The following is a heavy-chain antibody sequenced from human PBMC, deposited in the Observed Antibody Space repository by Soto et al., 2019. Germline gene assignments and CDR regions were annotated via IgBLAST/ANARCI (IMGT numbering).Heavy chain of an antibody. D-gene: IGHD3-10*01. CDR3: VCASDRGFPGSFDP. V-gene: IGHV1-2*02. J-gene: IGHJ5*02. CDR2: INPNSGTT. CDR1: GYTFTGYG. Sequence: GASVKVSCKASGYTFTGYGIHWVRQAPGQGLEWMGWINPNSGTTNYAQKFQGRVTMTTDTSASTAYMGLGSLRSDDTAVYYCVCASDRGFPGSFDPWGQGTLVTVSS.